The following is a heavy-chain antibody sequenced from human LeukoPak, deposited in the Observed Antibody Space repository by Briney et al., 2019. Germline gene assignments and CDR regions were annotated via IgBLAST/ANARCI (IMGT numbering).Heavy chain of an antibody. CDR3: ARDPPFIIGTTFFDY. Sequence: GGSLRLSCAASGFTFSSYSMNWVRQAPGKGLEWVTSISTSSTYIYYADSVKGRFTISRDNAKNSLYLQMNSLRAEDTAVYYCARDPPFIIGTTFFDYWGQGTLVTVSS. V-gene: IGHV3-21*01. CDR1: GFTFSSYS. J-gene: IGHJ4*02. D-gene: IGHD1-20*01. CDR2: ISTSSTYI.